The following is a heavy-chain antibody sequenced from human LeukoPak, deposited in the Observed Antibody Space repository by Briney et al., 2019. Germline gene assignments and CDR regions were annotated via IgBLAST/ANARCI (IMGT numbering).Heavy chain of an antibody. V-gene: IGHV3-74*01. CDR3: AIATWDY. Sequence: GGSLRLSCAASGFTFSSYWMHWVRQAPGKGLVWVSRITTDGSSTTYADSVKGRVTISRDNAKNTLYLQMNSLRAEDTAMYYCAIATWDYWGQGTLVTVSS. CDR2: ITTDGSST. CDR1: GFTFSSYW. J-gene: IGHJ4*02.